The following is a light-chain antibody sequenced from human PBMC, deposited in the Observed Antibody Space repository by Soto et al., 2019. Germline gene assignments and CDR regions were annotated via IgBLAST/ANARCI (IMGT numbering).Light chain of an antibody. CDR2: AAS. J-gene: IGKJ2*01. CDR1: QSISSH. CDR3: QQSHSTPYT. Sequence: DIQMTQSPSSLSASIGDRVTITCRAGQSISSHLTWYQQRPGKAPTLLIYAASSLQTGVPSRFSGSASGTDFTLTISSLQREDFETSYCQQSHSTPYTFGQGTKVDIK. V-gene: IGKV1-39*01.